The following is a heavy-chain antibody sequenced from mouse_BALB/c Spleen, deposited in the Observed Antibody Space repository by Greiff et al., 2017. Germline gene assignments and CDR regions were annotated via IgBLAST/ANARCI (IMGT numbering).Heavy chain of an antibody. V-gene: IGHV5-6*02. CDR1: GFTFSSYG. CDR2: ISSGGSYT. Sequence: EVMLVESGGDLVKPGGSLKLSCAASGFTFSSYGMSWVRQTPDKRLEWVATISSGGSYTYYPDSVKGRFTITRDNAKNTLYLQMSSLKSEDTAMYYCARQNSDAMDYWGQGTSVTVSS. J-gene: IGHJ4*01. CDR3: ARQNSDAMDY.